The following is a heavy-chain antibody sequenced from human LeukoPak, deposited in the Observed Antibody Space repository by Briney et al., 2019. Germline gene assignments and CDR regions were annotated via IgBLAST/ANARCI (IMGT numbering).Heavy chain of an antibody. Sequence: PGGSLRLFCAASGFTFSSYSMNWVRQAPGKGLEWVSYISSSSSTIYYADSVKGRFTISRDNAKNSLYLQMNSLRAEDTAVYYCARYPYYDSSGSNKREDYWGQGTLVTVSS. CDR2: ISSSSSTI. CDR3: ARYPYYDSSGSNKREDY. D-gene: IGHD3-22*01. CDR1: GFTFSSYS. J-gene: IGHJ4*02. V-gene: IGHV3-48*01.